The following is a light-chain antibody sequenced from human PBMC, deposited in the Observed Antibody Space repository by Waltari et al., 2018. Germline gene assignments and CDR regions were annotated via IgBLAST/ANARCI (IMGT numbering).Light chain of an antibody. CDR1: QSVSGY. CDR2: GAT. CDR3: QQRSNWPRT. J-gene: IGKJ4*01. Sequence: EIVVTQSPATLSLSPGERAPLPCRASQSVSGYLAWYQQKPGQAPRLLIYGATNRATGVPARFSGSGSGTDFTLTISSLEPEDFAVYYCQQRSNWPRTFGGGTKVEIK. V-gene: IGKV3-11*01.